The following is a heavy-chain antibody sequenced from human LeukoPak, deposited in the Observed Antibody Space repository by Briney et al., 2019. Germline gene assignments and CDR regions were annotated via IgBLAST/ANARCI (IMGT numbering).Heavy chain of an antibody. V-gene: IGHV4-4*07. D-gene: IGHD3-22*01. CDR2: IYPSGST. CDR3: ARLKFYDSTGYTSGYYIDV. CDR1: GGSIISYY. J-gene: IGHJ6*03. Sequence: SETLSLTCTVSGGSIISYYWSWVRQSAGKGLEWIGRIYPSGSTEYNTSLKSRVTMSVDMSKKQFSLKLTSVTAADTAVYYCARLKFYDSTGYTSGYYIDVWGKGTTVTVSS.